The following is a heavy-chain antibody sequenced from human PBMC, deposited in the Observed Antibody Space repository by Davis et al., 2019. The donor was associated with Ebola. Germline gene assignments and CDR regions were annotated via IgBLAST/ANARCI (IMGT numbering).Heavy chain of an antibody. D-gene: IGHD3-3*01. J-gene: IGHJ4*02. Sequence: GESLKISCAASGFTFSAYNMNWVRQAPGKGLEWVSFISSSSNYINYADSVKGRFTISRDNAKNSLYLQMNSLRAEDTAVYYCAKSDHITIFGVVNYWGQGTLVTVSS. CDR3: AKSDHITIFGVVNY. CDR1: GFTFSAYN. CDR2: ISSSSNYI. V-gene: IGHV3-21*04.